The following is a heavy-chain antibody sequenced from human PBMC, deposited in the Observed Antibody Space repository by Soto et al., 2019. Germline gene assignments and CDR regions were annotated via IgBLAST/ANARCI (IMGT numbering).Heavy chain of an antibody. Sequence: SVQVSCKASGSTFSSYAISWVRQAPGQGLEWMGGIIPIFGTANYAQKFQGRVTITADKSTSTAYMELSSLRSEDTAVYYCARDLSPVRYYESGGYSREYYYGLDVWGQ. CDR2: IIPIFGTA. V-gene: IGHV1-69*06. CDR1: GSTFSSYA. J-gene: IGHJ6*02. CDR3: ARDLSPVRYYESGGYSREYYYGLDV. D-gene: IGHD3-22*01.